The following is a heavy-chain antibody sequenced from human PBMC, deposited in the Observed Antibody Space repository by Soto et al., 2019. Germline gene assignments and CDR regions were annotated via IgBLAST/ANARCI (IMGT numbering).Heavy chain of an antibody. CDR2: INHRGSS. D-gene: IGHD1-1*01. V-gene: IGHV4-34*01. CDR3: ARSDTTNSLYGGDV. J-gene: IGHJ6*02. CDR1: GGCRCGYS. Sequence: AVGGGCRCGYSWSRLSKSPGKGLEWIGEINHRGSSDYNPSLKSRVTISIDASKNHVSLELTSVTAADTAVYYCARSDTTNSLYGGDVCGQGTAVTVS.